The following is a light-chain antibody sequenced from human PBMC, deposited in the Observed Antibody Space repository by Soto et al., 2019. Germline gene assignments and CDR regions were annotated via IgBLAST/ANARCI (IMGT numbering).Light chain of an antibody. CDR2: WAS. V-gene: IGKV4-1*01. Sequence: DIVMTQSPDSLAVSLGERATINCKSSQSVLYSSNNKNYLAWYQQKPGQPPKLLIYWASTRESGVPDRFSGSGSGTDFTLTISSLQAEDVAVYYCQKYYSTRITFGPGTKVDIK. CDR3: QKYYSTRIT. J-gene: IGKJ3*01. CDR1: QSVLYSSNNKNY.